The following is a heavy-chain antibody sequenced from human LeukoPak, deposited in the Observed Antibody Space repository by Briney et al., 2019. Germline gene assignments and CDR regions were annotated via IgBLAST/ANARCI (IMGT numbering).Heavy chain of an antibody. J-gene: IGHJ5*02. CDR1: GYTFTDYY. Sequence: ASVKVSCKASGYTFTDYYIHWVRQTPGQGLEWMGWINLNSGDTYYAQIFQDRVTMTGDTSISTAYLELSSLRSDDTAVFYCARSYFDVLTNYYMWLAPWGQGTLVTVSS. V-gene: IGHV1-2*02. D-gene: IGHD3-9*01. CDR3: ARSYFDVLTNYYMWLAP. CDR2: INLNSGDT.